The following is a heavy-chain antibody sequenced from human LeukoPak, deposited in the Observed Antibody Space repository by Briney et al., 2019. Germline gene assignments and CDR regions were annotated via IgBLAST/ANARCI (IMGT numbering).Heavy chain of an antibody. D-gene: IGHD3-16*02. Sequence: PSETLSLTCAVYGGSFSGYYWSWIRQPPGKGLEWIGEINHSGSTNYNPSLKSRVTISVDTSKNQFSLKLSSVTAADTAVYYCAREPTYRLFHWFDPWGQGTLVTVSS. J-gene: IGHJ5*02. CDR1: GGSFSGYY. CDR2: INHSGST. V-gene: IGHV4-34*01. CDR3: AREPTYRLFHWFDP.